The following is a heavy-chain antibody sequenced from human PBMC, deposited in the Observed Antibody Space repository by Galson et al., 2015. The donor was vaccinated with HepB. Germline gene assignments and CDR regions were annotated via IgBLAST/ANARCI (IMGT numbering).Heavy chain of an antibody. Sequence: SLRLSCAASGFTFSGSAMHWVRQASGKGLEWVGRITNKASSYATTYAASVKGRFTISRDDSKNTAYLQMNSLKTEDTAIYYCRAGYSSSRDQGGDWGQGTLVTVSS. V-gene: IGHV3-73*01. D-gene: IGHD6-13*01. CDR1: GFTFSGSA. J-gene: IGHJ4*02. CDR3: RAGYSSSRDQGGD. CDR2: ITNKASSYAT.